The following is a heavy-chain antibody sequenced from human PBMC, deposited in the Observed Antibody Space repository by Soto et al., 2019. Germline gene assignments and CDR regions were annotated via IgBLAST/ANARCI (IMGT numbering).Heavy chain of an antibody. V-gene: IGHV4-59*01. D-gene: IGHD3-22*01. J-gene: IGHJ5*02. Sequence: PSETLSLTCTFSCGSISSYYWSCIRQPPGKGLEWIGYIYYSGSTNYNPSLKSRVTISVDTSKTQFSLKLSSVTAADTAVYYWARGDSSGNTCFAPGGQGTLVTVSS. CDR3: ARGDSSGNTCFAP. CDR1: CGSISSYY. CDR2: IYYSGST.